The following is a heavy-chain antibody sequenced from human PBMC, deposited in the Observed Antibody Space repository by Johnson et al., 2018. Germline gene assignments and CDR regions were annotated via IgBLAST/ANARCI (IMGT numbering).Heavy chain of an antibody. V-gene: IGHV3-30*18. CDR3: AKDLECAYFGGDCDTEFFKL. CDR2: ISYDGSNK. CDR1: GFTVSSNY. Sequence: QVQLVQSGGGLVQPGGSLRLSCAASGFTVSSNYMSWVRQAPGKGLAWVAVISYDGSNKYYADSVKGRFTIARDNSKITLYLQMNSLRVEDTAVYYCAKDLECAYFGGDCDTEFFKLWGQGTQVTVSS. J-gene: IGHJ1*01. D-gene: IGHD2-21*02.